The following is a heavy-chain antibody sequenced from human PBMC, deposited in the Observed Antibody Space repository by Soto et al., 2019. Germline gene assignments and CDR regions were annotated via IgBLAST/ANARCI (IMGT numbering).Heavy chain of an antibody. V-gene: IGHV3-30*03. CDR1: GFSFSNYG. D-gene: IGHD3-10*01. J-gene: IGHJ3*01. CDR2: ISHDGNSH. Sequence: QVHLVESGGGVVQPGRSLRLSCEGSGFSFSNYGIHWVRQAPGKGLEWVAVISHDGNSHHLADSVRGRFTISRDNSKKPVFVHMTSLRREVWVFYHCLKSQERRAQSFAFLITPFDFWGQGTMSPVSS. CDR3: LKSQERRAQSFAFLITPFDF.